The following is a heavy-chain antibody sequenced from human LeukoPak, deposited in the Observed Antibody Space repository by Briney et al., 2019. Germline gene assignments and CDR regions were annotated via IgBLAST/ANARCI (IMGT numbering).Heavy chain of an antibody. J-gene: IGHJ1*01. Sequence: SETVSLTCSVSADSVSRSDSYWDWIRQPPGKGLEWIGTIYYSGRTYYSPSLKSRVTLSVDTSSNQFSLNLRSVTAIDTAVYYCARRRYYDGSGLEWGQGTLLSVSS. D-gene: IGHD3-22*01. CDR1: ADSVSRSDSY. V-gene: IGHV4-39*01. CDR2: IYYSGRT. CDR3: ARRRYYDGSGLE.